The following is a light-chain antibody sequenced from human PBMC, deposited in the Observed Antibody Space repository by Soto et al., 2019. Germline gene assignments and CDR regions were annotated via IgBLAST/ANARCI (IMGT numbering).Light chain of an antibody. CDR3: SSYTSSSNYV. CDR2: EVS. J-gene: IGLJ1*01. V-gene: IGLV2-14*01. CDR1: ISNIGNND. Sequence: QSVLTQPPSVSAAPGQKVTISCSGSISNIGNNDVSWYQQFPGKAPKLMIYEVSNRPSGVSNRFSGSKSGNTASLTISGLQAEDEADYYCSSYTSSSNYVFGTGTKVTVL.